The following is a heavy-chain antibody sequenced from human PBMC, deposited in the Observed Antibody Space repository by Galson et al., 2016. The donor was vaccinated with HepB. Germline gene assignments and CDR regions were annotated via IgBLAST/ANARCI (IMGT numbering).Heavy chain of an antibody. V-gene: IGHV4-61*01. CDR3: AREYYYASGSTYYGMDV. CDR2: IYYSGST. Sequence: ETLSLTCTVSGGSVSSGSYYWSWIRQPPGKGLEWIGYIYYSGSTNYNPSLKSRVTISVDTSRNQFSLKLNSVTAADTAVYYCAREYYYASGSTYYGMDVWGQGTTVTVSS. CDR1: GGSVSSGSYY. D-gene: IGHD3-10*01. J-gene: IGHJ6*02.